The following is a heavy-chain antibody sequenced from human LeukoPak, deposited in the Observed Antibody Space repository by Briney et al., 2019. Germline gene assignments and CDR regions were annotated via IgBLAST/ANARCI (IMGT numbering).Heavy chain of an antibody. D-gene: IGHD6-13*01. CDR3: ASLISANWFDP. V-gene: IGHV3-66*01. J-gene: IGHJ5*02. Sequence: GGSLRLSCAASGFTVSSNYMSWVRQAPGMRLEWVSILYTGGSTYYADSVKGRFTISRDSSKNTLYLQMSSLRAEDTAVYYCASLISANWFDPWGQGTLVTVSS. CDR1: GFTVSSNY. CDR2: LYTGGST.